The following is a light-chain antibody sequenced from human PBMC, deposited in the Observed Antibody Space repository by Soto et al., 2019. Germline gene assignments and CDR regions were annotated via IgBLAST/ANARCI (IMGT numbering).Light chain of an antibody. CDR1: DSDIGGYNY. CDR3: SSITTTTTWV. Sequence: QSALTQPASVSGSPGQSITISCTGTDSDIGGYNYVSWYQHHPGKAPKLIIYEVSHRPSGVSSRFSGSKSGKTASLTISGLQAEDEADYYCSSITTTTTWVFGGGTKLTVL. J-gene: IGLJ3*02. CDR2: EVS. V-gene: IGLV2-14*01.